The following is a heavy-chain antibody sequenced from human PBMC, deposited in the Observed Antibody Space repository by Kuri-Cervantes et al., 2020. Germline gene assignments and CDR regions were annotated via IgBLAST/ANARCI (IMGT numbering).Heavy chain of an antibody. V-gene: IGHV1-18*01. D-gene: IGHD2-8*01. CDR2: ISSYNGNT. J-gene: IGHJ6*02. CDR3: ARDVGVNSLSKDYGMDV. Sequence: ASVNVSCKASGYTFTSYGISWVRQAPGQGLEWMGWISSYNGNTNDAQKLQGRVTMTTDTSTSTAYMELRSLRYDNTAVYYCARDVGVNSLSKDYGMDVWGQGTTVTVSS. CDR1: GYTFTSYG.